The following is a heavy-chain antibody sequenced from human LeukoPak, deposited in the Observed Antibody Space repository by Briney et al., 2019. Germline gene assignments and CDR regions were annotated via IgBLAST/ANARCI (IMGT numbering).Heavy chain of an antibody. CDR2: INAGNGNT. CDR3: ARGGTATVTTYAFDI. D-gene: IGHD4-17*01. J-gene: IGHJ3*02. CDR1: GYTFTSYA. Sequence: ASVKVSCKASGYTFTSYAMHWVRQAPGQRLEWMGWINAGNGNTKYSQKFQGRVTITRDTSASTAYMELSSLRSEDTAVYYCARGGTATVTTYAFDIWGQGTMVTVSS. V-gene: IGHV1-3*01.